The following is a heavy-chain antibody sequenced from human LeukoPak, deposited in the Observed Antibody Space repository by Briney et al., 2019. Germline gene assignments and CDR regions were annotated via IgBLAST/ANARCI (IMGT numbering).Heavy chain of an antibody. CDR1: GFTFSSSW. CDR3: ARDGPYSSSATHPP. D-gene: IGHD6-6*01. J-gene: IGHJ5*02. V-gene: IGHV3-7*03. CDR2: IKQDGNEK. Sequence: GGSLRLSCAASGFTFSSSWMSWVRQAPGKGLEWVANIKQDGNEKYYLGSVKGRFTISRDNAKSSLYLQMDSLRAEDTAVYYCARDGPYSSSATHPPWGQGTLVTVSS.